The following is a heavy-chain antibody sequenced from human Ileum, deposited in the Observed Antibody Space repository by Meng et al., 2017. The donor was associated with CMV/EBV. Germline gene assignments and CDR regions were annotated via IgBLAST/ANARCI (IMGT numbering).Heavy chain of an antibody. CDR2: VFYSGST. Sequence: GSLRLSCTVSGGSVSSNNYYWAWIRQSPGKGLEWIASVFYSGSTKYNPSLKSRVTMSVDTSKNQFSLEVTSVTAADTAVYYCATGKVTQHYYFDAMRVWGLGNTVTVSS. V-gene: IGHV4-39*01. D-gene: IGHD4-23*01. J-gene: IGHJ6*01. CDR1: GGSVSSNNYY. CDR3: ATGKVTQHYYFDAMRV.